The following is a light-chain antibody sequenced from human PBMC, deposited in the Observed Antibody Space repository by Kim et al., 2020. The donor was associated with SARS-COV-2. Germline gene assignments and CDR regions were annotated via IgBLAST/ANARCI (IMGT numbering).Light chain of an antibody. J-gene: IGKJ4*01. V-gene: IGKV2-30*01. CDR3: MYGTHWPPSFT. CDR2: KVS. CDR1: QSLVLSDGNTY. Sequence: SLSCRPSQSLVLSDGNTYLNWFHQRPGQSPRRLIYKVSNRDSGVPDRFSGSGSGTDFTLKISRVEAEDVGVYYCMYGTHWPPSFTFGGGTKVDIK.